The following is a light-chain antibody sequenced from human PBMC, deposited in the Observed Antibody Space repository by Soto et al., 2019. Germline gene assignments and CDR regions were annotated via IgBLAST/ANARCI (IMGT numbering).Light chain of an antibody. CDR2: DAS. V-gene: IGKV1-5*01. Sequence: DIQMTHSPSTPSPSVGGRVALTCLASQSVSGWLAWYQQKPGEAPKLLIYDASALPRGVPSRFSGSGSGTKFTLTIASLQPDDFATYYCQQYETFSGTFGPGTKVDIK. CDR1: QSVSGW. CDR3: QQYETFSGT. J-gene: IGKJ1*01.